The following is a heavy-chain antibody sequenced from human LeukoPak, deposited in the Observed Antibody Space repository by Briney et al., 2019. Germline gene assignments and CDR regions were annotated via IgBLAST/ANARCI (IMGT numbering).Heavy chain of an antibody. CDR3: ARVSYYYDSSGYAPFDP. Sequence: ASVKVSCKASGYTFTGYYMHWVRQAPGQGLEWMGWINPNSGGTNYAQKFQGRVTMTRDTSISTAYVELSRLRSDDTAVYYCARVSYYYDSSGYAPFDPWGQGTLVTVSS. CDR1: GYTFTGYY. J-gene: IGHJ5*02. D-gene: IGHD3-22*01. CDR2: INPNSGGT. V-gene: IGHV1-2*02.